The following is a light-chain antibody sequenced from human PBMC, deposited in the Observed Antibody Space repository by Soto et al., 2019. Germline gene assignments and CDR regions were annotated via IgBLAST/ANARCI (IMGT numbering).Light chain of an antibody. CDR1: QSISSW. Sequence: DIQMTQSPSTLSASAGDRVTITCRASQSISSWLAWYQQKPGKAPKLLIYDASSLESGVPSRFSGSGSGTEFTLTISSLQPDDFATYYCQQYNSPLYTFGQGTKLEIK. CDR2: DAS. V-gene: IGKV1-5*01. CDR3: QQYNSPLYT. J-gene: IGKJ2*01.